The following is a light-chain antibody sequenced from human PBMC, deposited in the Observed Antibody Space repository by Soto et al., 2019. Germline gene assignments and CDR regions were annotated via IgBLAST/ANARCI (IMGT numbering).Light chain of an antibody. Sequence: QSVLTQPPSASGSPGQSVTISCTGTSSDVGAYNFVSWYQQHPGKAPKLMIYEVTKRPSGVPDRFSGSKSGNTASLTVSGLQAEDEADYYCSSYAGYNNYVVFGGGTKVTVL. CDR2: EVT. V-gene: IGLV2-8*01. CDR1: SSDVGAYNF. J-gene: IGLJ2*01. CDR3: SSYAGYNNYVV.